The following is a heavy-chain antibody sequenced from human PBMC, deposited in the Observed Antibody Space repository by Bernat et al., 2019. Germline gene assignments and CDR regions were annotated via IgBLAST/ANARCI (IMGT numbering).Heavy chain of an antibody. CDR3: AGSSETSYPLDWYFDL. V-gene: IGHV4-59*01. CDR2: IYYSGST. D-gene: IGHD2-2*01. CDR1: RGSISSYY. Sequence: QVQLQESDPGLVKPSETLSLTCTVSRGSISSYYWSWIRQPPGKGLEWIGYIYYSGSTNYNPSLKSRVTMSVDTSKNQFSLKLNSVTTADAAVYYCAGSSETSYPLDWYFDLWGRGTLVTVSS. J-gene: IGHJ2*01.